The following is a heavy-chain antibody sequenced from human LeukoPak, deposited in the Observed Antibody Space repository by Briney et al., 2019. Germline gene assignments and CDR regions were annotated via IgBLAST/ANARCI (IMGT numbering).Heavy chain of an antibody. CDR1: GYTFSSYG. CDR2: IIPIFGTA. V-gene: IGHV1-69*13. J-gene: IGHJ4*02. Sequence: SVKVSCKASGYTFSSYGINWVRQAPGQGLEWMGGIIPIFGTANYAQKFQGRVTITADESTSTAYMELSSLRSEDTAVYYCARDRSSGWPPPYYFDYWGQGTLVTVSS. CDR3: ARDRSSGWPPPYYFDY. D-gene: IGHD6-19*01.